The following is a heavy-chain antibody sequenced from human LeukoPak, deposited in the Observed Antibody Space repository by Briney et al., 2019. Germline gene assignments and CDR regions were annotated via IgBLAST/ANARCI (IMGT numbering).Heavy chain of an antibody. V-gene: IGHV1-18*01. CDR2: ISAYNGNT. CDR1: GYTFTSYG. Sequence: ASVKVSCKASGYTFTSYGISWVRQAPGQRLEWMGWISAYNGNTNYAQKLQGRVTMTTDTSTSTAYMELRSLRSDDTAVYYCARAHSSGWYYEGGYDYWGQGTLVTVSS. D-gene: IGHD6-19*01. J-gene: IGHJ4*02. CDR3: ARAHSSGWYYEGGYDY.